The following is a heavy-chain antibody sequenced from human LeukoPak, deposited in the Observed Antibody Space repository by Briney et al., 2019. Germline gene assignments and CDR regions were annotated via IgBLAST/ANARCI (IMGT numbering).Heavy chain of an antibody. CDR1: GGSFSGYY. D-gene: IGHD3-3*01. Sequence: SETLSLTCAVYGGSFSGYYWSWIRQPPGKGLEWIGEINHSGSTNYNPSLKSRVTISVDTSKNQFSLKLSSVTAADTAVYYCASQYDFWSGQTLPSLDSYYYYGMDVWGQGTTVTVAS. J-gene: IGHJ6*02. CDR3: ASQYDFWSGQTLPSLDSYYYYGMDV. CDR2: INHSGST. V-gene: IGHV4-34*09.